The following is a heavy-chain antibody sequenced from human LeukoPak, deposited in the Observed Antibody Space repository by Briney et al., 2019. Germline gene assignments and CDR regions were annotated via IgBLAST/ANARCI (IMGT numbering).Heavy chain of an antibody. D-gene: IGHD5-24*01. J-gene: IGHJ3*02. Sequence: PSETLSLTCTVSGGSISSYYWSWIRQPPGKGPEWIGYIYYSGSTNYNPSLKSRVTISVDTSKNQFSLKLSSVTAADTAVYYCARAEFGDGYNWVTDAFDIWGQGTMVTVSS. CDR1: GGSISSYY. CDR3: ARAEFGDGYNWVTDAFDI. CDR2: IYYSGST. V-gene: IGHV4-59*01.